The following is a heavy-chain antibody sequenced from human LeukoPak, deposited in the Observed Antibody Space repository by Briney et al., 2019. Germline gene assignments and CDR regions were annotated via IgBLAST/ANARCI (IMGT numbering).Heavy chain of an antibody. CDR3: ARVFRDGYNYNDY. CDR2: IHYSGST. D-gene: IGHD5-24*01. Sequence: PSETLSLTCTVSGGSISGYYRSWIRQPPGKGLEYIGYIHYSGSTTYNPSLKSRVTISVDRSKNQFSLKLSSVTAADTAVYYCARVFRDGYNYNDYWGQGTLVTVSS. CDR1: GGSISGYY. J-gene: IGHJ4*02. V-gene: IGHV4-59*12.